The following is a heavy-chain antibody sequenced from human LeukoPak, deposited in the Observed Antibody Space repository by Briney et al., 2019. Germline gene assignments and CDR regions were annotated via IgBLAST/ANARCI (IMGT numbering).Heavy chain of an antibody. CDR2: ISYDGSNK. Sequence: GRSLRLSCAASGFTFSSYGMHWVRQAPGKGLEWVAVISYDGSNKYYADSVEGRFTISRDNSKNTLYLQMNSLRAEDTAVYYCAKSVASDAYWGQGTLVTVSS. V-gene: IGHV3-30*18. CDR1: GFTFSSYG. J-gene: IGHJ4*02. D-gene: IGHD5-12*01. CDR3: AKSVASDAY.